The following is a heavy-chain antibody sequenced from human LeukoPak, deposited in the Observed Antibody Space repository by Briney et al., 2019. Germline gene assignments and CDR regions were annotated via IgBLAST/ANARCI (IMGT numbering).Heavy chain of an antibody. J-gene: IGHJ6*03. CDR1: GGTFSSYA. CDR3: AAGTRAYYYYMDV. V-gene: IGHV1-69*05. CDR2: IIPIFGTA. Sequence: SVKVSCKASGGTFSSYAISWVRQAPGQGLEWMGGIIPIFGTANYAQKFQGRVTITTDESTSTAYMELSSLRSEDTAVYYCAAGTRAYYYYMDVWGKGTTVNVSS.